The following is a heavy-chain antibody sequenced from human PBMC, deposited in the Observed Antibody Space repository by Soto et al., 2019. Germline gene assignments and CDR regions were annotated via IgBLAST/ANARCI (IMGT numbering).Heavy chain of an antibody. D-gene: IGHD1-1*01. V-gene: IGHV4-39*01. CDR2: IFYSGST. J-gene: IGHJ6*02. CDR1: SGSISSTIYS. Sequence: PSETLSLTCTVSSGSISSTIYSWDWIRQPPGKGLEWIGSIFYSGSTYYNPSLKSRVTISVDTSKNQFSLTLTSVTAADTAVYYCARSGGNDVYYYMDVWGQGTTVTVSS. CDR3: ARSGGNDVYYYMDV.